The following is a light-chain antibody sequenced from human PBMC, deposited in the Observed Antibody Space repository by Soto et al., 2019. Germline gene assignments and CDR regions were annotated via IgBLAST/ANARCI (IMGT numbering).Light chain of an antibody. V-gene: IGLV2-11*01. CDR1: SSDVGGYNY. Sequence: QSALTQPRSVSGSPGQSVTISCTGTSSDVGGYNYVSWYQQHPGKAPKVMIYDVSKRPSGVPDRFSGSKSGNTAPLTISGLQAEDEADYYCCSYAGSYTFYVFGTGTKLTVL. CDR2: DVS. CDR3: CSYAGSYTFYV. J-gene: IGLJ1*01.